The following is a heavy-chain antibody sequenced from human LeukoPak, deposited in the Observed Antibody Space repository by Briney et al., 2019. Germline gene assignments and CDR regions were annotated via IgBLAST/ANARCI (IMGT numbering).Heavy chain of an antibody. CDR2: IWYDGSNK. V-gene: IGHV3-33*01. J-gene: IGHJ4*02. Sequence: GGSLRLSCAASGFTFSTYGMHWVRQAPGKGLEWVAVIWYDGSNKYYADSVKGRFTISRDNSKNTLYLQMNSLRAEDTAVYYCARDSLMVRGVPTDYWGQGTLVTVSS. D-gene: IGHD3-10*01. CDR3: ARDSLMVRGVPTDY. CDR1: GFTFSTYG.